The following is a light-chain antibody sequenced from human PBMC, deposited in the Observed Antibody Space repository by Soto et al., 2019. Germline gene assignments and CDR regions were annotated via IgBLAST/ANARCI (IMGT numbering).Light chain of an antibody. V-gene: IGKV4-1*01. CDR2: WAS. J-gene: IGKJ2*01. CDR1: QSVLYSSNNTNY. CDR3: QQYYSTPPYT. Sequence: DIVMTQSPDSLAVSLGERATINCKSSQSVLYSSNNTNYLAWYQQKPGQPPKLLIDWASTRESGVPDRFSGSGSGTDFTLTISSLQAEDVAVYYCQQYYSTPPYTFGQGTKLEIK.